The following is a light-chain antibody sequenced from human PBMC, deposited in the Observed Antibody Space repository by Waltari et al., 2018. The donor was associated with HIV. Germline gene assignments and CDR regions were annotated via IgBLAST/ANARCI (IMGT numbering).Light chain of an antibody. J-gene: IGLJ2*01. CDR3: ATWDDSLSGPRV. CDR1: SSNIGSNY. V-gene: IGLV1-47*01. Sequence: QSVLTQPPSASGTPGQRVILSCSGSSSNIGSNYVYWYQQLPGTAPKRLIYRNNQRPSGVPDRFSGSKSGTSASLAISGLRSEDEALYYCATWDDSLSGPRVFGGGTELTVL. CDR2: RNN.